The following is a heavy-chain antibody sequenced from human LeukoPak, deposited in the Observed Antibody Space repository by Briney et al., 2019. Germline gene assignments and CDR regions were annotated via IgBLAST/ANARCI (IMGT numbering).Heavy chain of an antibody. CDR1: GGSITSYY. D-gene: IGHD6-13*01. J-gene: IGHJ4*02. CDR3: ARGAAGTGAADY. Sequence: PSETLSLTCTVSGGSITSYYWSWIRQPPRKGLEWIGSIYYSGSTNYNPSLKSRVTISVDTSKNQFSLKLSSVTAADTAVYYCARGAAGTGAADYWGQGTLVTVSS. CDR2: IYYSGST. V-gene: IGHV4-59*01.